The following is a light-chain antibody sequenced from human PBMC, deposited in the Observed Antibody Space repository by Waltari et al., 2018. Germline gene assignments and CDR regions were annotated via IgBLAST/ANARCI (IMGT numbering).Light chain of an antibody. CDR1: NSNIGAHHD. V-gene: IGLV1-40*01. Sequence: QSVLTQPLSVSAAPGQRVTLSSTGSNSNIGAHHDAPWFRPLPETAPNVVSFANVNRPSVVPDRFSASRSGTSASLVITGLQADDEADYYCQYYDNTRGGFVIFGGGTRLSVL. CDR2: ANV. CDR3: QYYDNTRGGFVI. J-gene: IGLJ2*01.